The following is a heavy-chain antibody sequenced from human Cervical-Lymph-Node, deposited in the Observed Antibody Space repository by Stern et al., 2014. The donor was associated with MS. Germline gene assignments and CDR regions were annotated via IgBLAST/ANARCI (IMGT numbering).Heavy chain of an antibody. Sequence: EVQLVESGGGLVQPGRSLKLACAASGFTFDDFAMHWVRQAPGKDLEWVSGISWNMVTVAYADSVKGRFTISRDNAKNSLYLQMNSLRPEDTAHYFCAKGVEDGYNPAYFDYWGQGSLVIVSP. CDR1: GFTFDDFA. V-gene: IGHV3-9*01. CDR2: ISWNMVTV. CDR3: AKGVEDGYNPAYFDY. J-gene: IGHJ4*02. D-gene: IGHD5-24*01.